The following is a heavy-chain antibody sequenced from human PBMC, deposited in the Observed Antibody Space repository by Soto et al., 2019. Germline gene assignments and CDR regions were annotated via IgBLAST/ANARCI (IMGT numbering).Heavy chain of an antibody. Sequence: GGSLRLSCAASGFTFSSYWMHWVRQAPGKGLVWVSRINSDGSSTSYADSVKGRFTISRDNAKNTLYLQMNSLRAEDTVVYYCARVVAAAGIQPFDYWGQGTLVTVSS. J-gene: IGHJ4*02. CDR3: ARVVAAAGIQPFDY. V-gene: IGHV3-74*01. CDR2: INSDGSST. CDR1: GFTFSSYW. D-gene: IGHD6-13*01.